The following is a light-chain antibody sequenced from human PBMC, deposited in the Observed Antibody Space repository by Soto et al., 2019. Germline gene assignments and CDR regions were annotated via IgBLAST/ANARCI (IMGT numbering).Light chain of an antibody. CDR1: QSISSY. V-gene: IGKV1-39*01. CDR3: QQSYSTPDT. CDR2: AAS. Sequence: DIQMTQSPYSLSASVGDRVTITCRASQSISSYLNWYQQKPGKAPKLLIYAASSLQSGVPSRFSGSGSGTDFTLTISSLQPEDFATYYCQQSYSTPDTFGQGTKVDIK. J-gene: IGKJ2*01.